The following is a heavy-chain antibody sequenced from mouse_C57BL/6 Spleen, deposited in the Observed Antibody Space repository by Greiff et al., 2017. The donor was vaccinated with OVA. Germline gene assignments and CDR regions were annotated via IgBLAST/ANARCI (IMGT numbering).Heavy chain of an antibody. J-gene: IGHJ4*01. CDR1: GYTFTDYY. CDR3: AREGLVAYGPYAMYY. CDR2: IYPGSGNT. D-gene: IGHD1-1*02. V-gene: IGHV1-76*01. Sequence: QVQLQQSGAELVRPGASVKLSCKASGYTFTDYYINWVKQRPGQGLEWIARIYPGSGNTYYNEKFKGKATLTAEKSSSTAYMQLSSLTSEDSAVYFCAREGLVAYGPYAMYYWGQGTSVTVSS.